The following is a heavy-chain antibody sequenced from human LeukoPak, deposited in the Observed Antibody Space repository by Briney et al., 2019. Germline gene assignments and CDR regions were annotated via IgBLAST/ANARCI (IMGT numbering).Heavy chain of an antibody. CDR2: INPNSGGT. Sequence: ASVKVSCKASGYTFTGYYMHWVRQAPGQGLEWMGWINPNSGGTNYAQKFQGRVTMTRDTSISTAYMELSRLRSDDTAVYYCAREVVPAADYNWFDPWGQGTLVTVSS. V-gene: IGHV1-2*02. D-gene: IGHD2-2*01. J-gene: IGHJ5*02. CDR3: AREVVPAADYNWFDP. CDR1: GYTFTGYY.